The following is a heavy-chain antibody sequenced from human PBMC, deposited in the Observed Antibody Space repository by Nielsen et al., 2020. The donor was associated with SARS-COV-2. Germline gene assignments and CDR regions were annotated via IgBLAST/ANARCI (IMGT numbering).Heavy chain of an antibody. CDR1: GGSISSGDYY. CDR2: IYYSGST. J-gene: IGHJ5*02. Sequence: SETLSLTCTVSGGSISSGDYYWSWIRQPPGKGLEWIGYIYYSGSTYYNPSLKSRVTISVDTSKNQFSLKLSSVTAADTAVYYCARGPRYCSSTSCYRAWFDPWGQGTLVTVSS. V-gene: IGHV4-30-4*01. CDR3: ARGPRYCSSTSCYRAWFDP. D-gene: IGHD2-2*02.